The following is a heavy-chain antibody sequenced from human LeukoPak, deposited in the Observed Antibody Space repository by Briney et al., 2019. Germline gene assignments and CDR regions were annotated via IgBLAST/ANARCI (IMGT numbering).Heavy chain of an antibody. J-gene: IGHJ5*02. CDR3: ARGSNLAAAATHWFDP. D-gene: IGHD6-13*01. V-gene: IGHV4-4*07. Sequence: SETLSLTCTVSGGSISSYYWSWIRQPAGKGLEWIGRIYTSGSTNYNPSLKSRVTMSVDTSKNQFSLKLSSVTAADTAVYYCARGSNLAAAATHWFDPWGQGTLVTVSS. CDR2: IYTSGST. CDR1: GGSISSYY.